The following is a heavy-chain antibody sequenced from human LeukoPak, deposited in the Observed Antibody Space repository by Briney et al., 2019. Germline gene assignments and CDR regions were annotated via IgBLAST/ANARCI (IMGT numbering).Heavy chain of an antibody. J-gene: IGHJ4*02. CDR3: ARSRHPYYYDSSGPHFDY. D-gene: IGHD3-22*01. CDR1: GYTFTSYY. CDR2: INPSGGST. Sequence: ASVEVSCKASGYTFTSYYMHWVRQAPGQGLEWMGIINPSGGSTSYARKFQGRVTMTRDTSTSTVYMELSSLRSEDTAVYYCARSRHPYYYDSSGPHFDYWGQGTLVTVSS. V-gene: IGHV1-46*01.